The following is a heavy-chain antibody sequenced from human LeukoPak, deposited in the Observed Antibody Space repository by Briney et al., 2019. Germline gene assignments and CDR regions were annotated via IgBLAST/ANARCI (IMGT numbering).Heavy chain of an antibody. CDR2: IYYSGST. J-gene: IGHJ6*02. CDR3: ARHWMFGEPAYGMDV. V-gene: IGHV4-59*08. Sequence: PSETLSLTCTVSGGSLSSYYWSWIRQPPGEGLEWIGYIYYSGSTNYNSSLKSRVTISVDTPKNQFSLKLSSVTAADTAVYYCARHWMFGEPAYGMDVWGQGTTVTVSS. D-gene: IGHD3-10*02. CDR1: GGSLSSYY.